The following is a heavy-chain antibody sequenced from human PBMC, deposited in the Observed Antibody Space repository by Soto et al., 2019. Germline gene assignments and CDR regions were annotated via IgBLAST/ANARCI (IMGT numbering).Heavy chain of an antibody. CDR2: IYYSGST. J-gene: IGHJ5*02. Sequence: SSETLSLTCTVSGGSISSYYLSWIRQPPGKGLEWIGYIYYSGSTNYNPSLKSRVTISVDTSKNQFSLKLSSVTAADTAVYYCARDISRRVGATTGWFDPWGQGTLVTVSS. CDR3: ARDISRRVGATTGWFDP. V-gene: IGHV4-59*01. D-gene: IGHD1-26*01. CDR1: GGSISSYY.